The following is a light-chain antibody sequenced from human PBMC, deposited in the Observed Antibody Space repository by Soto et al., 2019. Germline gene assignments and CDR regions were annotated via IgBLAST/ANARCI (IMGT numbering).Light chain of an antibody. J-gene: IGKJ5*01. CDR1: QNINNY. CDR2: DAS. Sequence: RHMTHSPSSLSSSVGDRVIITCQASQNINNYLNWYQQKPGRAPKLLIYDASNLEAGVPSRFRGSGSGTDFTFTISRLQTEDIATYYCQQYENLPTFGQGTRLEI. CDR3: QQYENLPT. V-gene: IGKV1-33*01.